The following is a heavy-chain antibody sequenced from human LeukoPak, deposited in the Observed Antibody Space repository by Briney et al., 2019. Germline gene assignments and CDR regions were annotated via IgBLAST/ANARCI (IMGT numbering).Heavy chain of an antibody. J-gene: IGHJ6*03. Sequence: SETLSLTCTVSGGSISSGSYYWSWIRQPAGKGLEWIGRIYTSGSTNYNPSLKSRVTISVDTSKNQFSLKLSSVTAADTAVYYCARDLVVRGVGVWYYYYYMDVWGKGTTVTISS. CDR1: GGSISSGSYY. V-gene: IGHV4-61*02. CDR2: IYTSGST. CDR3: ARDLVVRGVGVWYYYYYMDV. D-gene: IGHD3-10*01.